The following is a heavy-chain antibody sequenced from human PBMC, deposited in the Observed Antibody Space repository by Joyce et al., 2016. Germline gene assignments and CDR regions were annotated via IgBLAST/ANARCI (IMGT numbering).Heavy chain of an antibody. Sequence: EVQLVQSGAEVKKPGESLKISCRGSGYIFSDYLIGWGRQMPGKGLEWMGIMYSGDSETRYRPSFQGHVTLSGDKSINTGFLQVSSQRTSDSATYYCAGPLLGETTSDAFDIWGQGTMVTVSS. CDR2: MYSGDSET. V-gene: IGHV5-51*01. CDR1: GYIFSDYL. CDR3: AGPLLGETTSDAFDI. D-gene: IGHD3-10*01. J-gene: IGHJ3*02.